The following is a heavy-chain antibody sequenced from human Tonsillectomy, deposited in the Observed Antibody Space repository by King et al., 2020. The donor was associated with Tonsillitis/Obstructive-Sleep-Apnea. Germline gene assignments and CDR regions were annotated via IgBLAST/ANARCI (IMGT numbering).Heavy chain of an antibody. D-gene: IGHD1-14*01. Sequence: VQLVESGGGLVKPGGSLRVSCAASGFTFSNAWMNWVRQAPGKGLEWVGRIKDKTDGGTKDYAAPVKGRFTISRDDSNNTVYMQMNSLKTEDTAVYYCTTGYSMDVWGKGTTVIVSS. CDR2: IKDKTDGGTK. CDR3: TTGYSMDV. V-gene: IGHV3-15*01. J-gene: IGHJ6*03. CDR1: GFTFSNAW.